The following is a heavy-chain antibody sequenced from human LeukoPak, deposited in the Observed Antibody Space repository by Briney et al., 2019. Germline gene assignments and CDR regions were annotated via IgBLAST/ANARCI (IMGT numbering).Heavy chain of an antibody. J-gene: IGHJ4*02. CDR2: IYPADSDN. D-gene: IGHD5-24*01. V-gene: IGHV5-51*01. CDR3: ARRRGDGYNSPFDY. Sequence: GESLKISCKGSGYSFPDYWLDWVRQMPGQGLEWMGIIYPADSDNRYSPSFKGHVTISADKSINTAYLQWSTLKASDTATYYCARRRGDGYNSPFDYWGQGTLVTVPS. CDR1: GYSFPDYW.